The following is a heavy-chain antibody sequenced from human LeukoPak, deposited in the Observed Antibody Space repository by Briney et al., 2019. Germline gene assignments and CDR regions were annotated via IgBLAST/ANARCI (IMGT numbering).Heavy chain of an antibody. Sequence: GGSLRLSCGASGFTFSTYSMNWVRQAPGKGLEWVSYISSSSSTIYYADSVKGRFTISRDNAKNSLYLQMNSLRVEDTAVYYCAELGITMIGGVWGKGTTVTISS. J-gene: IGHJ6*04. V-gene: IGHV3-48*04. CDR2: ISSSSSTI. CDR1: GFTFSTYS. D-gene: IGHD3-10*02. CDR3: AELGITMIGGV.